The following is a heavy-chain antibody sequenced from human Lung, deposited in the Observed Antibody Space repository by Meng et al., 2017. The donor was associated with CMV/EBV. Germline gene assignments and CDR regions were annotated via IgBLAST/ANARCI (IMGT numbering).Heavy chain of an antibody. CDR1: GYTFTGYY. V-gene: IGHV1-2*02. CDR2: INPNSGGT. D-gene: IGHD3-3*01. CDR3: AGGLHDFWSGYYYYGMDV. Sequence: ASVKVSCKASGYTFTGYYMHWVRQAPGQGLEWMGWINPNSGGTNYAQKFQGRVTMTRDTSISTAYMELSRLRSDDTAVYYCAGGLHDFWSGYYYYGMDVWGQGTTVTVSS. J-gene: IGHJ6*02.